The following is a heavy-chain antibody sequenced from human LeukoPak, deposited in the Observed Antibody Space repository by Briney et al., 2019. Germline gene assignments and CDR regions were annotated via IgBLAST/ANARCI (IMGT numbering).Heavy chain of an antibody. D-gene: IGHD3-22*01. CDR3: ARALNYYDSNGYYDY. CDR2: INTSGGST. Sequence: AASVRVSSKASGYTFTSYYMHWVRQAPGQGLEWMGLINTSGGSTSYAQKFQGRVTMTRDMSTSTVYMELSSVRSEDTAVYYCARALNYYDSNGYYDYWGQGTLVTVSS. V-gene: IGHV1-46*01. CDR1: GYTFTSYY. J-gene: IGHJ4*02.